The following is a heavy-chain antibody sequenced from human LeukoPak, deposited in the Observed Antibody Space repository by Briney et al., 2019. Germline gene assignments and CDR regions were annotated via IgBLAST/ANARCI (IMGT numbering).Heavy chain of an antibody. CDR3: ARVFRQQQLEVVGVHFDY. CDR2: INPNSGGT. D-gene: IGHD6-13*01. CDR1: GYTFTGYY. J-gene: IGHJ4*02. Sequence: ASVKVSCKASGYTFTGYYMHWVRQAPGQGLEWMGWINPNSGGTNYAQKFQGRVTMTRDTSISTAYMELSRLRSDDTAVYYCARVFRQQQLEVVGVHFDYWGQGTLVTVSS. V-gene: IGHV1-2*02.